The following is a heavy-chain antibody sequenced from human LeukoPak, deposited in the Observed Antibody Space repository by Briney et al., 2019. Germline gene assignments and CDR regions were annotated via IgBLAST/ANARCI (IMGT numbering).Heavy chain of an antibody. CDR1: GLTFSNYG. V-gene: IGHV3-23*01. Sequence: GGSLRLSCAASGLTFSNYGMSWVRQAPGKGLEWVSAISGSGGNTYYADSVKGRFTISRDNSKNTLYLQMNSLRAEDTAVYYCAKDDGGSYYIYYYHMDVWGKGTTVTISS. J-gene: IGHJ6*03. CDR2: ISGSGGNT. D-gene: IGHD1-26*01. CDR3: AKDDGGSYYIYYYHMDV.